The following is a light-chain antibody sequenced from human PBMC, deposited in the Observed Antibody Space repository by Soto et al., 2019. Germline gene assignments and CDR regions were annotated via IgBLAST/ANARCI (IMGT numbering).Light chain of an antibody. V-gene: IGKV2-28*01. Sequence: DIVMTQSPLSLPVTPGEPASISCRSSQSLLHSNGYNYLDWYLQKPGQSPQLLIYAASSLRSGVPSRFSGSGSGTHFTLTINSLQAEDSATYSCLQDYTYPWTFGQGTKVDIK. J-gene: IGKJ1*01. CDR3: LQDYTYPWT. CDR1: QSLLHSNGYNY. CDR2: AAS.